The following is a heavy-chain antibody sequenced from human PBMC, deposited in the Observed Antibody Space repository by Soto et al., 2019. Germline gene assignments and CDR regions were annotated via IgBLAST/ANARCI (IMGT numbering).Heavy chain of an antibody. CDR3: GRDQSGTGYYVDWFDP. D-gene: IGHD3-10*02. CDR1: GYTFTSYY. J-gene: IGHJ5*02. Sequence: ASVKVSCKASGYTFTSYYMHWVRQAPGQRPEWLGRINAGNSKTYYAEKFEGRVTITRDTVATTVNMELTSLTSEDTAVYYCGRDQSGTGYYVDWFDPWGQGTLVTVSS. V-gene: IGHV1-3*01. CDR2: INAGNSKT.